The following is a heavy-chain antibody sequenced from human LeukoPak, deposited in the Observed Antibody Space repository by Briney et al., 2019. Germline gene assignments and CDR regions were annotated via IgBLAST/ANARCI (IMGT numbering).Heavy chain of an antibody. Sequence: GASVKVSCKASGYTFTGYYMHWVRQAPGQGLEWMGWINPNSGGTNYAQNLQGRVTMTRDTSISTAYMELSRLRSDDTAMYYCAREHSSSSGKVFDYWGQGTLVTVSS. CDR3: AREHSSSSGKVFDY. J-gene: IGHJ4*02. V-gene: IGHV1-2*02. CDR1: GYTFTGYY. CDR2: INPNSGGT. D-gene: IGHD6-6*01.